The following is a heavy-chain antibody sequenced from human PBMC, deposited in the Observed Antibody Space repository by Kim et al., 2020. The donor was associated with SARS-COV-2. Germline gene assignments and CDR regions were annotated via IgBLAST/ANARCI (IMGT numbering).Heavy chain of an antibody. CDR3: AKAKGGPRPFFYYYGLDV. D-gene: IGHD3-16*01. V-gene: IGHV3-23*03. J-gene: IGHJ6*02. CDR2: IYTGGSKT. Sequence: GGSLRLSCAASGFTFSTYAMIWVRQAPGKGLEWVSVIYTGGSKTHYIDSVKGRFSISRDNSKSTLYLEMNSLRADDTAVYYCAKAKGGPRPFFYYYGLDVWGQGTTVTVSS. CDR1: GFTFSTYA.